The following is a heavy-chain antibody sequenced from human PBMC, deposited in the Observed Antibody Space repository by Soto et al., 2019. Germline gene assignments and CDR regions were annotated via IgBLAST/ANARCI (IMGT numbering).Heavy chain of an antibody. CDR3: ARHNYGSGSTYFDY. CDR1: GGSIRSYD. D-gene: IGHD3-10*01. V-gene: IGHV4-59*08. CDR2: IYYSGST. J-gene: IGHJ4*02. Sequence: ASETLCLTCTVSGGSIRSYDWSWIRQPPGKGLEWIGYIYYSGSTNYNPSLKSRVTISVDTSKNQFSLKLNSMTAADTAVYYCARHNYGSGSTYFDYWGQGTLVTVSS.